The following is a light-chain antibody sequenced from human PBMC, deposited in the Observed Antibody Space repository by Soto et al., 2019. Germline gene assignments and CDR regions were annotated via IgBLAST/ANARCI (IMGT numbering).Light chain of an antibody. Sequence: QSVLTQPPSASGTPGQRVTIPCSGNTSNIGRSTVSWYQQFPGAAPKLLIYGNTQRPLGVPVRFSGSKSDTSASLAISGLQSEDEADYYCATWNDGVFVFGIGTKVTVL. V-gene: IGLV1-44*01. J-gene: IGLJ1*01. CDR2: GNT. CDR1: TSNIGRST. CDR3: ATWNDGVFV.